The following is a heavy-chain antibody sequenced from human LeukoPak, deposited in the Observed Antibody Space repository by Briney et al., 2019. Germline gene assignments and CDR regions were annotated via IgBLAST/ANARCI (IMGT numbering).Heavy chain of an antibody. CDR2: IYYSGST. Sequence: SETLSLTCTVSGGSISSYYWSWIRQPPGKGLEWIGYIYYSGSTNYNPSLKSRVTISVDTSKNQFSLKVSSVSAADTSVYYCVSHPYSSYYYHMDVWGRGTTVTVSS. CDR1: GGSISSYY. D-gene: IGHD5-18*01. J-gene: IGHJ6*02. V-gene: IGHV4-59*08. CDR3: VSHPYSSYYYHMDV.